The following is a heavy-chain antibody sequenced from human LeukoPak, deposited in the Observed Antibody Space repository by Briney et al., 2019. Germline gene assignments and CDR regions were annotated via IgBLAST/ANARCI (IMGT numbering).Heavy chain of an antibody. CDR2: INHSGST. J-gene: IGHJ4*02. Sequence: SETLSLTCTVSGGSISSSSYYWGWIRQPPGKGLEWIGEINHSGSTNYNPSLKSRVTISVDTSKNQFSLKLSSVTAADTAVYYCARGLGEGYSSSWYHDYWGQGTLVTVSS. CDR3: ARGLGEGYSSSWYHDY. V-gene: IGHV4-39*07. CDR1: GGSISSSSYY. D-gene: IGHD6-13*01.